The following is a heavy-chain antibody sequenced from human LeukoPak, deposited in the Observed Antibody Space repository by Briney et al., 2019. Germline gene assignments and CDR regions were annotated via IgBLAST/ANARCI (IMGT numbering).Heavy chain of an antibody. D-gene: IGHD3-10*01. CDR3: AKDGNYYGSGSYPNWFDP. CDR1: GFTFSSYG. CDR2: ISYDGSNK. J-gene: IGHJ5*02. Sequence: AGSLRLSCAASGFTFSSYGMHWVRQAPGKGLEWVAVISYDGSNKYYANSVKGRFTISRDNSKNTRYLQMNSVRAEDTAVYYCAKDGNYYGSGSYPNWFDPWGQGTLVTVSS. V-gene: IGHV3-30*18.